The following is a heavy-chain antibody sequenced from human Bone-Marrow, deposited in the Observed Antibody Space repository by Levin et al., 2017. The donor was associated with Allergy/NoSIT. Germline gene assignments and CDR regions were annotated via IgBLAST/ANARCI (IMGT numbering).Heavy chain of an antibody. CDR3: ARDLRPESVTMSRSAWGYYGMDV. CDR1: GFSFNTYA. D-gene: IGHD6-19*01. J-gene: IGHJ6*02. V-gene: IGHV3-30*03. Sequence: SCTASGFSFNTYAMHWVRRAPGKGLEWLAGLSYEGTNNFYADSVKGRFTISRDNSQNTLNLQMNRLTSEDTAVYYCARDLRPESVTMSRSAWGYYGMDVWGQGTTVTVSS. CDR2: LSYEGTNN.